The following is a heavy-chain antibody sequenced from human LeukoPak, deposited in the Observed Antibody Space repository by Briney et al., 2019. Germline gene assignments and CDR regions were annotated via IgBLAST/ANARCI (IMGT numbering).Heavy chain of an antibody. V-gene: IGHV3-30*04. CDR3: ARDGPNYSDSSGYYSEYFQQ. Sequence: GGSLRLSCAASRFTFSSYVLHWVRPAPGRGLEWVAVISYDGSEKYYADSVKGRFTISRDKSKNTLNLQMNSLRAEDTAVYYCARDGPNYSDSSGYYSEYFQQWGQGTRVTVS. D-gene: IGHD3-22*01. J-gene: IGHJ1*01. CDR1: RFTFSSYV. CDR2: ISYDGSEK.